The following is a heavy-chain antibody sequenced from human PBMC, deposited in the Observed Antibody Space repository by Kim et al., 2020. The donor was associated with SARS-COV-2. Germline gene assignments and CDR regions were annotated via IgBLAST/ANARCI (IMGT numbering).Heavy chain of an antibody. V-gene: IGHV4-4*02. D-gene: IGHD4-17*01. CDR2: IYHSWST. CDR1: GGSISSSNW. Sequence: SETLSLTCAVSGGSISSSNWWSWVRQPPGKGLEWIGEIYHSWSTNYNPSHKSRVTISVDKSKNQFSLKLSSVTAADTAVYYCARERSGGGGGNGEYVVYYYGMDVWGQGTTVTVSS. J-gene: IGHJ6*02. CDR3: ARERSGGGGGNGEYVVYYYGMDV.